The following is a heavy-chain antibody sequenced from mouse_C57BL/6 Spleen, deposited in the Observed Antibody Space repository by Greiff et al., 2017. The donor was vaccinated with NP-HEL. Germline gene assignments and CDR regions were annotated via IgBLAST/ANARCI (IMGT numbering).Heavy chain of an antibody. Sequence: EVKLMESGGGLVQPGGSLSLSCAASGFTFTDYYMSWVRQPPGKALEWLGFIRNKANGYTTEYSASVKGRFTISRDNSQSILYLQMNALRAEDSATYYCARYSSYDYLAYWGQGTLVTVSA. CDR3: ARYSSYDYLAY. CDR2: IRNKANGYTT. CDR1: GFTFTDYY. V-gene: IGHV7-3*01. D-gene: IGHD2-4*01. J-gene: IGHJ3*01.